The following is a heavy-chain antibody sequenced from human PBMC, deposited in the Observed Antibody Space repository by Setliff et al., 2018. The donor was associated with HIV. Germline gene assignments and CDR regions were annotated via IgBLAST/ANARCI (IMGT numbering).Heavy chain of an antibody. CDR1: GFTFNHYA. CDR2: TNPQSDIA. V-gene: IGHV1-69*10. J-gene: IGHJ5*02. Sequence: SVKVSCKASGFTFNHYALSWVRQAPGQRPEWMGGTNPQSDIANYAQRFQGRVTITADHSTTTTYMELTSLRADDTAVYYCVRGYCGGGICYSPNWLDPWGQGTLVTVSS. D-gene: IGHD2-15*01. CDR3: VRGYCGGGICYSPNWLDP.